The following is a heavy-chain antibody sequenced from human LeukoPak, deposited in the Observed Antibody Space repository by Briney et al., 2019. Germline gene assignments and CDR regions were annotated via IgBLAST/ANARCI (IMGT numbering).Heavy chain of an antibody. V-gene: IGHV3-21*04. J-gene: IGHJ4*02. CDR2: ISSSSSYI. Sequence: PGGSLRLSCAASGFTFSSYSMNWVRQAPGKGLEWVSSISSSSSYIYYADSVKGRFTISRDNAKNSLYLQMNSLRAEDTAVYYCAKDTPRGYNQDYFYYWGRETLLTVSS. D-gene: IGHD5-18*01. CDR3: AKDTPRGYNQDYFYY. CDR1: GFTFSSYS.